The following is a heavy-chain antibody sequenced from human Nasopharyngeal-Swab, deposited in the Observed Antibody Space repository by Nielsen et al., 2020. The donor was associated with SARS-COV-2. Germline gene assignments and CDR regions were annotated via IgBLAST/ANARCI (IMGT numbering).Heavy chain of an antibody. CDR2: IIPILGIA. Sequence: SVKVSCKASGYTFTSYYMHWVRQAPGQGLEWMGRIIPILGIANYAQKFQGRVTITADKSTSTAYMELSSLRSEDTAVYYCARFRGSSWEDDYYYGMDVWGQGTTVTVSS. D-gene: IGHD6-13*01. CDR3: ARFRGSSWEDDYYYGMDV. J-gene: IGHJ6*02. CDR1: GYTFTSYY. V-gene: IGHV1-69*02.